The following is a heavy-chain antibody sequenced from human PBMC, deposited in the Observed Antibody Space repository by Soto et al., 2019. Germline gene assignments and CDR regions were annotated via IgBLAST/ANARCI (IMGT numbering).Heavy chain of an antibody. V-gene: IGHV3-30*18. CDR2: ISYDGSNQ. CDR1: GFTFNIYG. CDR3: AKDQASGQGSFDS. Sequence: GGSLRLSCAASGFTFNIYGMHWVRQAPDRGLEWVALISYDGSNQYYADSVKGRFTISRDNSKNTLFLQMNSLRADDTAVYYCAKDQASGQGSFDSWGQGTLVTVSS. J-gene: IGHJ4*02.